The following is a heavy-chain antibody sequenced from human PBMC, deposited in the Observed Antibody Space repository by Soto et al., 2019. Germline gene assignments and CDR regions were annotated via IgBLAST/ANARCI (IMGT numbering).Heavy chain of an antibody. V-gene: IGHV3-30*18. CDR2: ISYDGSNQ. CDR1: GFTFNIYG. CDR3: AKDQASGQGSFDS. Sequence: GGSLRLSCAASGFTFNIYGMHWVRQAPDRGLEWVALISYDGSNQYYADSVKGRFTISRDNSKNTLFLQMNSLRADDTAVYYCAKDQASGQGSFDSWGQGTLVTVSS. J-gene: IGHJ4*02.